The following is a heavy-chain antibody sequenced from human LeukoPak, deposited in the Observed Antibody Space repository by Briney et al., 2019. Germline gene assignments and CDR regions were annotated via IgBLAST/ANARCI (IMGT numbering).Heavy chain of an antibody. J-gene: IGHJ4*02. Sequence: PSETLSLTCTVSGGSITNYYWGWIRQPPGKGLEWIGSIYYSGSTYYNPSLKSRVTISVDTPKNQFSLKLSSVTAADTAVYYCATRDIVVVAIDYWGQGTLVTVSS. D-gene: IGHD2-15*01. V-gene: IGHV4-39*01. CDR2: IYYSGST. CDR1: GGSITNYY. CDR3: ATRDIVVVAIDY.